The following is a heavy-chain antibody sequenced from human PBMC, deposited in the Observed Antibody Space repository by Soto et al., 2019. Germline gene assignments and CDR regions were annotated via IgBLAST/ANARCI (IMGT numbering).Heavy chain of an antibody. Sequence: QVQLVESGGGVVQPGRSLRLSCAASGFTFSSYGMHWVRQAPGKGLEWVAVIWYDGSNKYYADSVKGRFTISRDNSKXXLXXQMNSLRAEGTAVYYCARDGYCSGGSCYSVPVFDYWGQGTLVTVSS. CDR3: ARDGYCSGGSCYSVPVFDY. CDR1: GFTFSSYG. D-gene: IGHD2-15*01. CDR2: IWYDGSNK. V-gene: IGHV3-33*01. J-gene: IGHJ4*02.